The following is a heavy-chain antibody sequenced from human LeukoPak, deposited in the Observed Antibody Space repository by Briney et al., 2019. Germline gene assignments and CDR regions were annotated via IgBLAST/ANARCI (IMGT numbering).Heavy chain of an antibody. CDR3: AKDLSSSSFDY. CDR1: RFTFSSYG. D-gene: IGHD6-6*01. Sequence: GGSLRLSCAASRFTFSSYGMHWVRQAPGKGLEWVAVISYDGSNKYYADSVKGRFTISRDNSKNTLYLQMNSLRAEDTAVYYCAKDLSSSSFDYWGQGTLVTVSS. V-gene: IGHV3-30*18. J-gene: IGHJ4*02. CDR2: ISYDGSNK.